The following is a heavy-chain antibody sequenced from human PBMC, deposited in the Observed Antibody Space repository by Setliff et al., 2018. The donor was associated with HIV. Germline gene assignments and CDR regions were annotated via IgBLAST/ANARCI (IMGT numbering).Heavy chain of an antibody. CDR1: GYTFNNYG. J-gene: IGHJ4*02. CDR2: ISTYNGNT. V-gene: IGHV1-18*01. Sequence: GASVKVSCKASGYTFNNYGISWVRQAPGQGLEWMEWISTYNGNTNYAQKFQGRVTLTTDTSTNTAYMELRGLKSDDTAMYYCARDSEAGVWGQGTLVTVSS. CDR3: ARDSEAGV. D-gene: IGHD3-10*01.